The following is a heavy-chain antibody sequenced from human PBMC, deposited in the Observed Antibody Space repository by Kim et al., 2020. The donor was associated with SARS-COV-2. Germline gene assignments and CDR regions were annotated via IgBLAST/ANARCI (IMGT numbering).Heavy chain of an antibody. V-gene: IGHV1-2*06. D-gene: IGHD3-10*01. CDR2: LSANSGGT. Sequence: ASVKVSCKASGYTFTDYHMHWVRQAPGQGLEWMGRLSANSGGTNYAQKFQGRVTMTRDTSITTVYLELTRLRFDDTAVDDCARSSLLDFDSWGQGTLVTV. CDR1: GYTFTDYH. CDR3: ARSSLLDFDS. J-gene: IGHJ4*02.